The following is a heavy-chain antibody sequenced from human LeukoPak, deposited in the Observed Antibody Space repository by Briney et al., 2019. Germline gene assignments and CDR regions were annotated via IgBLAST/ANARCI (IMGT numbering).Heavy chain of an antibody. CDR1: GFTFSNYA. CDR3: AKGYGMDV. Sequence: GGSLRLSCAASGFTFSNYAIGWVRQAPGKGLEWVSTISVSGGSTFYADSVKGRFTISRDNSKNTLYLQMNSLRAEDTAVYYCAKGYGMDVWGQGTTDTVSS. J-gene: IGHJ6*02. V-gene: IGHV3-23*01. CDR2: ISVSGGST.